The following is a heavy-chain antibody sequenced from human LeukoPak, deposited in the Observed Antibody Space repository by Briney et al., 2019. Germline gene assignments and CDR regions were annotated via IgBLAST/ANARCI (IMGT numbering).Heavy chain of an antibody. D-gene: IGHD1-14*01. J-gene: IGHJ4*02. CDR1: GGSISSHY. V-gene: IGHV4-59*11. CDR2: IYNSGSI. CDR3: ARGDTGFQAY. Sequence: SETLSLTCTVSGGSISSHYWSWIRQPPGKGLELIGYIYNSGSIKYNPSLQSRVTISVDTPKNQLSLKLSSVTASDTAVYYCARGDTGFQAYWGQGTLVTVSS.